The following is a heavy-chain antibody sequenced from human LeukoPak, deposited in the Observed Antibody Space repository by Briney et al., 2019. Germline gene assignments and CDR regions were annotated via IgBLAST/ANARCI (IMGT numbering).Heavy chain of an antibody. V-gene: IGHV3-30*04. J-gene: IGHJ4*02. CDR2: ISYDGSNK. D-gene: IGHD4-23*01. Sequence: PGGSLRLSCAASGFTFSSHAMHWVRQAPGKGLEWVAVISYDGSNKYYADSVKGRFTISRDNSKNTLYLQMNSLRAEDTAVYYCARTYGGVHFDYWGQGTLVTVSS. CDR3: ARTYGGVHFDY. CDR1: GFTFSSHA.